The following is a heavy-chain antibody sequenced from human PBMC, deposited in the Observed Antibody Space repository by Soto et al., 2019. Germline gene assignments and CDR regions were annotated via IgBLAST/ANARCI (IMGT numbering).Heavy chain of an antibody. CDR2: ITPIFGTT. D-gene: IGHD3-9*01. CDR3: AREDGLYFPNGFDY. Sequence: VQLVQSGAEVKKPGSSVKVSCKASGGTFTNYAISWVRQAPGQGLDWMGRITPIFGTTNYAQKFQGRVAITADESTSTAYMELTSLRSDDTAVYYCAREDGLYFPNGFDYWSQGTLVTVSS. V-gene: IGHV1-69*01. J-gene: IGHJ4*02. CDR1: GGTFTNYA.